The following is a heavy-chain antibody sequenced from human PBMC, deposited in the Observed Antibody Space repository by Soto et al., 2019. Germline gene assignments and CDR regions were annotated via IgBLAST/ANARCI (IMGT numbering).Heavy chain of an antibody. Sequence: PGGSLTLSCAASGFTFSNAWMSWVRQAPGKGLEWVGRIKSKTDGGTTDYAAPVKGRFTISRDDSKNTLYLQMNSLKTEDTAVHYCTIDLGPGYCSSTSCCFDAFDIWGQGRMVTVS. V-gene: IGHV3-15*01. J-gene: IGHJ3*02. CDR3: TIDLGPGYCSSTSCCFDAFDI. CDR2: IKSKTDGGTT. CDR1: GFTFSNAW. D-gene: IGHD2-2*01.